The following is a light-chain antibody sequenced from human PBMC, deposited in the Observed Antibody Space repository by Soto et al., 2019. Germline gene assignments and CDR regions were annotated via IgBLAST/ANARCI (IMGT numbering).Light chain of an antibody. J-gene: IGKJ4*01. CDR3: QQRSNWPLT. CDR1: QSVSSD. V-gene: IGKV3-11*01. Sequence: EIVMTQSPATLSVSPGERATLSCRASQSVSSDLAWYQHKPGQAPRLLIYGASTRATGIPARFSGRGSGTDFTHTISSLEPEDFAVYYCQQRSNWPLTFGGGTKVDIK. CDR2: GAS.